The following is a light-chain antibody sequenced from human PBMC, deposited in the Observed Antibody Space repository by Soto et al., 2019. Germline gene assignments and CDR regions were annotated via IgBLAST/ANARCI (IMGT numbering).Light chain of an antibody. Sequence: EIGLTQSPATLSLSPGDRATLSCRASQSVSRYLAWYQQKPGQAPRLLIHDTSTRATGVPDTFSGSGSGTEFTLTNSSLEPEDAAMYYCQQRFSWPPNFGVGTHVAIK. CDR1: QSVSRY. CDR3: QQRFSWPPN. CDR2: DTS. V-gene: IGKV3-11*01. J-gene: IGKJ4*01.